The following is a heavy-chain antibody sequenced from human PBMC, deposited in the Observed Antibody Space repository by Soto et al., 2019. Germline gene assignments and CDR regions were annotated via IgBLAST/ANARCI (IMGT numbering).Heavy chain of an antibody. CDR2: INAGNGNT. V-gene: IGHV1-3*01. Sequence: QVQLVQSGAEVKKPGASVKVSCKASGYTFTSYAMHWVRQAPGQRLEWMGWINAGNGNTKYSQKFQGRVTITRDTSASTAYMELSSLRSEDTAVYYCARGPRITMIVVVITNFDYWGQGTLVTVSS. J-gene: IGHJ4*02. D-gene: IGHD3-22*01. CDR3: ARGPRITMIVVVITNFDY. CDR1: GYTFTSYA.